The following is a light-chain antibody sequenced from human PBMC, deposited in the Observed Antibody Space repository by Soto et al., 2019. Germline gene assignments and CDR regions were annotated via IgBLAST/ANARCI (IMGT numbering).Light chain of an antibody. V-gene: IGLV1-40*01. Sequence: QSVLTQPPSVSGAPGQRVTISCTWSSSNIGAGYDVHWYQQLPGTAPKLIIYGNSNRPSGVPDRFSGSKSGTSASLAITGLQADDEADYYCQSYDSSLSGSYVFGTGTKLTVL. J-gene: IGLJ1*01. CDR1: SSNIGAGYD. CDR3: QSYDSSLSGSYV. CDR2: GNS.